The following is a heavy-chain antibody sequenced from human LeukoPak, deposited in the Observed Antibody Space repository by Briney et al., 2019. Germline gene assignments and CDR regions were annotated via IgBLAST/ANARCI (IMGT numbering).Heavy chain of an antibody. CDR3: AREIWATGIGWFDP. V-gene: IGHV3-23*01. J-gene: IGHJ5*02. CDR2: TGVSGDNT. Sequence: GGSLRLSCLASGFTFSSYAMSWVRQAPGKGLEWVSGTGVSGDNTYYADSVKGRFTIARDDSKNTLYLQMNNLRAEDTAVYYCAREIWATGIGWFDPWGQGTLVTVSS. D-gene: IGHD3-9*01. CDR1: GFTFSSYA.